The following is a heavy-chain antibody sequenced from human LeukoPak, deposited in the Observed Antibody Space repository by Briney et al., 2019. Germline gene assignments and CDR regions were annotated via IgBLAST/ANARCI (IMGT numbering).Heavy chain of an antibody. CDR3: ASGTWGFYDTTVGVY. V-gene: IGHV4-39*07. Sequence: SETLSLTCTVSSGSINTSNYYWGWIRQPPGKGLEWIGNIFYRGGTYYSPSLKSRVTISLDTSKNQFSLKLSSVTAADTAVFYCASGTWGFYDTTVGVYWGQGTLVTVSS. D-gene: IGHD3-22*01. CDR2: IFYRGGT. J-gene: IGHJ4*02. CDR1: SGSINTSNYY.